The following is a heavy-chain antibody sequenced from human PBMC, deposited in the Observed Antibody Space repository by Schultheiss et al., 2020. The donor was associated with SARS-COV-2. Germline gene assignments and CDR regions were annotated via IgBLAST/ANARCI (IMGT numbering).Heavy chain of an antibody. CDR2: IYYNGNT. CDR1: GGSIASYY. Sequence: SETLSLTCTVSGGSIASYYWSWIRQPPGKGLEWIGYIYYNGNTNCNPSLKSRVTMSIDTSKNQFSLKMSSVTAADTAVYYCARYTAMAINWFDPWGQGTLVTVSS. CDR3: ARYTAMAINWFDP. D-gene: IGHD5-18*01. V-gene: IGHV4-59*01. J-gene: IGHJ5*02.